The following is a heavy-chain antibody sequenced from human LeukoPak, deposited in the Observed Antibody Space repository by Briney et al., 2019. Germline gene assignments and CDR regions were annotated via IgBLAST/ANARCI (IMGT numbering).Heavy chain of an antibody. CDR3: ASGYDSRWGLDY. D-gene: IGHD3-22*01. CDR2: INPNSGGT. CDR1: GYTFTSYG. V-gene: IGHV1-2*02. Sequence: GASVKVSCKASGYTFTSYGISWVRQAPGQGLEWMGWINPNSGGTNYAQKFQGRVTMTRDTSISTAYMELSRLRSDDTAVYYCASGYDSRWGLDYRGQGTLVTVSS. J-gene: IGHJ4*02.